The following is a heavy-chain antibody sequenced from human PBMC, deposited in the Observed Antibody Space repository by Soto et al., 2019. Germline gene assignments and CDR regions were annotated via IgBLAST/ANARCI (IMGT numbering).Heavy chain of an antibody. V-gene: IGHV4-39*01. Sequence: SETLSLTCSVSGASIQYGGFFWSWIRQSPGRGLEWIGSIYYTGSSYYNPSLKSRITVSVDTSKNQFSLNLTSVTAADTAVYYCARHGLTAYMAYYFDFWGQGTQVTVS. D-gene: IGHD3-16*01. CDR1: GASIQYGGFF. J-gene: IGHJ4*02. CDR3: ARHGLTAYMAYYFDF. CDR2: IYYTGSS.